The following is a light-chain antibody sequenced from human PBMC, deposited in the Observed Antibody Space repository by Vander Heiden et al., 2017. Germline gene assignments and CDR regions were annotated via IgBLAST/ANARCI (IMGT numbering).Light chain of an antibody. CDR3: QQNYKGHPIT. CDR2: GAS. J-gene: IGKJ5*01. Sequence: EIVMTQSPATLSVSPGERATLSCRASQSVSSNLPWYQQKPGQAPRLLIYGASTRATGIPARFSGSGYGTEFTLTISSRQSEDFAVYYCQQNYKGHPITFGQGTRLEIK. CDR1: QSVSSN. V-gene: IGKV3-15*01.